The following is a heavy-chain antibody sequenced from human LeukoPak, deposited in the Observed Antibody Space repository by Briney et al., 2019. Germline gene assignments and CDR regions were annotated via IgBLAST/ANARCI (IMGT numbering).Heavy chain of an antibody. CDR3: ARAGGCSGGSCYLDY. CDR2: IYYSGST. V-gene: IGHV4-30-4*08. CDR1: GGSISSGDYY. D-gene: IGHD2-15*01. J-gene: IGHJ4*02. Sequence: KSSQTLSLTCTVSGGSISSGDYYWSWIRQPPGKGLEWIGYIYYSGSTNYNPSLKSRVTISVDTSKNQFSLKLSSVTAADTAVYYCARAGGCSGGSCYLDYWGQGTLVTVSS.